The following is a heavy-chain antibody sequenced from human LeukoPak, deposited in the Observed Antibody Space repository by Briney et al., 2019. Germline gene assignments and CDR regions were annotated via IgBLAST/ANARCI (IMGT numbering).Heavy chain of an antibody. CDR1: GFTFSSYA. J-gene: IGHJ3*02. Sequence: PGGSLRLSCAASGFTFSSYAISWVRQAPGKGLQWVSAISGGGGSTYYADSVKGRFTISRDNSKNTLYLQMNSLRAEDTAVYYCAKALYSSSSDDAFDIWGQGTMVTVSS. CDR2: ISGGGGST. D-gene: IGHD6-6*01. CDR3: AKALYSSSSDDAFDI. V-gene: IGHV3-23*01.